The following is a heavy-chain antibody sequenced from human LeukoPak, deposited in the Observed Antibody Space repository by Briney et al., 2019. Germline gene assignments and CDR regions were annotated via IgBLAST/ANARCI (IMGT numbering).Heavy chain of an antibody. CDR1: GYIFTNYY. D-gene: IGHD1-1*01. CDR2: MNPNTGAT. V-gene: IGHV1-2*02. J-gene: IGHJ4*02. Sequence: GASVKVSCKASGYIFTNYYMHWVRQAPGQGLEWMGWMNPNTGATDFAQMFQGRVTLTRDTSLTTAYMDLISLSPDDTAVYYCARSERVKGIFDFWGQGTLVTVSS. CDR3: ARSERVKGIFDF.